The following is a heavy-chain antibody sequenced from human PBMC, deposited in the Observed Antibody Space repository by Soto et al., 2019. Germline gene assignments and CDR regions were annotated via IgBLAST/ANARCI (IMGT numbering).Heavy chain of an antibody. V-gene: IGHV4-59*12. CDR2: IYYSGST. D-gene: IGHD3-22*01. CDR1: CASITSYC. J-gene: IGHJ5*02. Sequence: ASETLSLTCTVSCASITSYCWSWIRQPPGKGLEWIGYIYYSGSTNYNPSLKRRVTISVDTPENQFFLKLSSVTAADTAVYFCASGPDSYDISGYYEPWGQGTLVNVSS. CDR3: ASGPDSYDISGYYEP.